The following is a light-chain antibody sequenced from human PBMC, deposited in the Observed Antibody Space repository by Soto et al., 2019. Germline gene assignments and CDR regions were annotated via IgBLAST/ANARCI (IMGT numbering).Light chain of an antibody. CDR2: AAS. CDR3: QQYNIWHMWT. CDR1: ESVTSS. Sequence: EIVMTQSPATLSVSPGNRSTLSCRASESVTSSLAWYQQKPGQPPRLLIYAASTRATDVPARFSGGGSETEFTLTISSLQSEDFAVYFCQQYNIWHMWTFGQGTKVDIK. J-gene: IGKJ1*01. V-gene: IGKV3-15*01.